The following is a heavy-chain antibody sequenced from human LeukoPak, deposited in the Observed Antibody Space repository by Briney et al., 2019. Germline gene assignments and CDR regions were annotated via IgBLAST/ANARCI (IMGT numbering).Heavy chain of an antibody. CDR2: IDYSGTT. V-gene: IGHV4-39*01. Sequence: SETLSLTCTASGGSTRSGSYYWGWIRQPPGKGLEWIVSIDYSGTTYYNPSLKSRATISVNTSKNQFSLKLSSVTAADTALYYCARRGEAAGSKGAFDYWGQGTLVTVSS. J-gene: IGHJ4*02. CDR3: ARRGEAAGSKGAFDY. D-gene: IGHD6-13*01. CDR1: GGSTRSGSYY.